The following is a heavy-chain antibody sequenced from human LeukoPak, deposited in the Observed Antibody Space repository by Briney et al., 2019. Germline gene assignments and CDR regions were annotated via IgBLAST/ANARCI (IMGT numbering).Heavy chain of an antibody. CDR3: AKGVRIAAAGLLHARQWRFDP. D-gene: IGHD6-13*01. Sequence: PGGSLRLSCAASGFTFGSYWMSWVRQAPGKGLEWVANIKQDGSEKYYVDSVKGRFTISRDNSKNTLYLQMNSLRAEDTAVYYCAKGVRIAAAGLLHARQWRFDPWGQGTLVTVSS. J-gene: IGHJ5*02. V-gene: IGHV3-7*01. CDR1: GFTFGSYW. CDR2: IKQDGSEK.